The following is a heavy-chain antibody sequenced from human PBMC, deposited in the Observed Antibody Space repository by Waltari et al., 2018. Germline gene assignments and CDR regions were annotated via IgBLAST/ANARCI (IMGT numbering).Heavy chain of an antibody. Sequence: QVQLVQSGAEVMKPGASVKVSCKASGYPCTSYGLSWVRQAPGQGLEWMGWISAYNGNTNYAQTLQGRVTMTTDTPTSTAYMELRSLRSDDTAVYYCARDPSLMVYASYFDYWGQGTLVTVSS. D-gene: IGHD2-8*01. CDR1: GYPCTSYG. V-gene: IGHV1-18*01. J-gene: IGHJ4*02. CDR3: ARDPSLMVYASYFDY. CDR2: ISAYNGNT.